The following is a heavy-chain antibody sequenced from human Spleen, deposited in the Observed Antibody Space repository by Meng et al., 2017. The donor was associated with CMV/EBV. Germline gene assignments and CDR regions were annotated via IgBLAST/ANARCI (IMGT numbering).Heavy chain of an antibody. J-gene: IGHJ3*02. V-gene: IGHV3-21*01. CDR1: GFTFSTYT. CDR2: LSSSRSYI. D-gene: IGHD2-2*01. Sequence: GESLKISCATSGFTFSTYTMHWVRQAPGKGLEWVSSLSSSRSYISYADSVKGRFTISRDNAKSSLYLQMNRLRAGETDVYYFSCERLYQPLWGDAFDIWGLGTMVTVSS. CDR3: SCERLYQPLWGDAFDI.